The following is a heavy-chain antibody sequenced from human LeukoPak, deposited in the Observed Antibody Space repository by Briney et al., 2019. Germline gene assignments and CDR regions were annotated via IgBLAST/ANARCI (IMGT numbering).Heavy chain of an antibody. CDR1: GFTFSSYG. V-gene: IGHV3-30*03. CDR3: ARDRGYFY. CDR2: ISYDGSNK. J-gene: IGHJ4*02. D-gene: IGHD5-18*01. Sequence: PGGSLRLSCAASGFTFSSYGMHWVRQAPGKGLEWVAVISYDGSNKYYADSVKGRFTMSRDNSKNTLYLQMNSLRAEDTAVYYCARDRGYFYWGQGTLVTVSS.